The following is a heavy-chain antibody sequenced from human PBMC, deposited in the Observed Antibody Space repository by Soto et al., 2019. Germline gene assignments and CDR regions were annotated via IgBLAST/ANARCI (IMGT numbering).Heavy chain of an antibody. CDR2: IIPIFGTA. V-gene: IGHV1-69*06. J-gene: IGHJ4*02. CDR3: ARAIVGGYPGVLAY. Sequence: SVKVSCKASGGTFSSYSISWVREAPGQGLEWMGGIIPIFGTANYAQKFQGRVTITADKSTSTAYMELSSLRSEDTAVYYCARAIVGGYPGVLAYWGQGTLVTVSS. CDR1: GGTFSSYS. D-gene: IGHD5-12*01.